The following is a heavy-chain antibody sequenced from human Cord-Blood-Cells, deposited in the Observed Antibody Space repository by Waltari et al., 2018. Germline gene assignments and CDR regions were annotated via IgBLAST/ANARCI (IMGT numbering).Heavy chain of an antibody. D-gene: IGHD6-6*01. CDR2: INHSGST. Sequence: QPPGKGLEWIGEINHSGSTNYNPSLKSRVTISVDTSKNQFSLKLSSVTAADTAVYYCARAAEYSSSYYYYGMDVWGQGTTVTVSS. CDR3: ARAAEYSSSYYYYGMDV. J-gene: IGHJ6*02. V-gene: IGHV4-34*01.